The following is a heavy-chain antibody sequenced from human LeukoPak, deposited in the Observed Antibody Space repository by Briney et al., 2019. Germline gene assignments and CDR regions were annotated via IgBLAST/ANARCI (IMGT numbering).Heavy chain of an antibody. CDR2: INHSGST. Sequence: SETLSLTCAVYGGSFSGYYWSWIRQPPGKGLEWIGEINHSGSTNYNPSLMSRVTISVDTSKNQYSLKLSSVTAAETAVHYCARHQQLVRRAPFPDYWGQGTLVTVSS. D-gene: IGHD6-13*01. CDR1: GGSFSGYY. CDR3: ARHQQLVRRAPFPDY. V-gene: IGHV4-34*01. J-gene: IGHJ4*02.